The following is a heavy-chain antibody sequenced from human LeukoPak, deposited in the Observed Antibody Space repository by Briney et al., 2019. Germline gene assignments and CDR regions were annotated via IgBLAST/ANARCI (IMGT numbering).Heavy chain of an antibody. V-gene: IGHV3-30-3*01. CDR3: AKDGIVGSPLFKFDY. Sequence: GGSLRLSCAAAGYTFNNYAIHCVRQAPRRGGEWVAIITFDGGNKYYADSVKGRFTISRDNSKNTLYLQMNSLRAEDTAVYYCAKDGIVGSPLFKFDYWGQGTLVTVSS. J-gene: IGHJ4*02. CDR1: GYTFNNYA. CDR2: ITFDGGNK. D-gene: IGHD1-26*01.